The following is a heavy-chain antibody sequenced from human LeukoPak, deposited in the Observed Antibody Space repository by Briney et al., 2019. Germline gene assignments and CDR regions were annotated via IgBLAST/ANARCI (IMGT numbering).Heavy chain of an antibody. V-gene: IGHV3-30*02. J-gene: IGHJ4*02. Sequence: PGGSLRLSCAASGFTFSSYGMHWVRQAPGKGLEWVAFIRYDGSNKYYADSVKGRFTISRDNSKNTLYLQMNSLRAEDTAVYYCTKVYYYDSSGYNDFDYWGQGTLVTVSS. CDR2: IRYDGSNK. D-gene: IGHD3-22*01. CDR1: GFTFSSYG. CDR3: TKVYYYDSSGYNDFDY.